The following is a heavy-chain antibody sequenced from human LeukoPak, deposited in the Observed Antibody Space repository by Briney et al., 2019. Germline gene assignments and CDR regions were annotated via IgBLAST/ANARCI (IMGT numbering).Heavy chain of an antibody. CDR1: GYIFTSYY. CDR3: ARGGVGGNSVSFYYFDY. Sequence: ASVKVSCKASGYIFTSYYMHWVRQAPGQDLEWMGIINPSVGSASYAQKFQDRVTLTSDTSTSTVYMDLSSLRSEDTAVYYCARGGVGGNSVSFYYFDYWGQGTLVTVSS. D-gene: IGHD1-26*01. J-gene: IGHJ4*02. V-gene: IGHV1-46*01. CDR2: INPSVGSA.